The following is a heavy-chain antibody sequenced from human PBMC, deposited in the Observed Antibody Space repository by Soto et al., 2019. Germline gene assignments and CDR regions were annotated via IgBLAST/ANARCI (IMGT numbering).Heavy chain of an antibody. CDR2: INAGNGNT. J-gene: IGHJ4*02. V-gene: IGHV1-3*01. CDR3: ARGLNGYLHYFDY. CDR1: GYTFTSYA. Sequence: QVQLVQSGAEVKKPGASVKVSCKASGYTFTSYAMHWVRQAPGQRLEWMGWINAGNGNTKYSQKFQGRVTITMDASARKSCLELCSLRSEDTAVYYCARGLNGYLHYFDYWGQGTLVTVSS. D-gene: IGHD5-18*01.